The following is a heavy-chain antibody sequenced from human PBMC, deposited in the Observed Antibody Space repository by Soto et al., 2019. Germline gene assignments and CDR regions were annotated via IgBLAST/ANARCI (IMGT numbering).Heavy chain of an antibody. CDR3: ARGGFRYYFDY. J-gene: IGHJ4*02. Sequence: SETLSLTCTVSGGSISSYYWSWIRQPPGKGLEWIGYIYYSGSTNYNPSLKSRVTISVDTSKNQFSLKLSSVTAADTAVYYCARGGFRYYFDYWGQGTLVTVSS. V-gene: IGHV4-59*01. CDR2: IYYSGST. CDR1: GGSISSYY.